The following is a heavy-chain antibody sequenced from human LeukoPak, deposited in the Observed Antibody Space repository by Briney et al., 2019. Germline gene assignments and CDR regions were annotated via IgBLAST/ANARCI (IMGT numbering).Heavy chain of an antibody. CDR1: GFTFSSYA. V-gene: IGHV3-23*01. D-gene: IGHD3-22*01. CDR2: ISGSGGST. Sequence: GGSLRLSCAASGFTFSSYAMSWVRQAPGKGLEWVSAISGSGGSTYYADSVKGRFTISRDNSKNSLYLQMNSLRAEDTAVYYCAKGITMIVVAPFLAWGQGTLVTVSS. CDR3: AKGITMIVVAPFLA. J-gene: IGHJ4*02.